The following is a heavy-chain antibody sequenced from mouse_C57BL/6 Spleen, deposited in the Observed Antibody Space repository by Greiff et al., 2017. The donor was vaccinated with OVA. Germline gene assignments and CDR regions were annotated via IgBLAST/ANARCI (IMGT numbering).Heavy chain of an antibody. V-gene: IGHV1-52*01. Sequence: VQLQQPGAELVRPGSSVKLSCKASGYTFTSYWMHWVKQRPIQGLEWIGNIDPSDSETHYNQKFKDKATLTVDKSSSTAYMQLSSLTSEDSAVYYCATYGNSFLFAYWGQGTLVTVSA. CDR2: IDPSDSET. CDR3: ATYGNSFLFAY. D-gene: IGHD2-1*01. J-gene: IGHJ3*01. CDR1: GYTFTSYW.